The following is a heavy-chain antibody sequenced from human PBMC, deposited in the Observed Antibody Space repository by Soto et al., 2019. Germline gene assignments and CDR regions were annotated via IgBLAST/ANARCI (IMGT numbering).Heavy chain of an antibody. CDR3: AREGPLASGYYLFEY. J-gene: IGHJ4*02. V-gene: IGHV4-31*03. Sequence: SQPLSVTCTVSDGSLSSGGCYWSFIHQHPGKVLEWIGYIYYSVSTYYNPSLKSRVTISVDTSKNQFSLKLSSVTAADTAVYYCAREGPLASGYYLFEYWGQGTLVTVSS. D-gene: IGHD3-3*01. CDR1: DGSLSSGGCY. CDR2: IYYSVST.